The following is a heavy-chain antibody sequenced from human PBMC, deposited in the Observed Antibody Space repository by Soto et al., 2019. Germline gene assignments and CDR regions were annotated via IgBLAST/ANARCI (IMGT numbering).Heavy chain of an antibody. V-gene: IGHV4-39*01. CDR2: IFYSGST. D-gene: IGHD3-9*01. J-gene: IGHJ4*02. CDR1: GGSISSSPSY. Sequence: SETLSLTCTVSGGSISSSPSYWAWIRQPPGKGLEWIGHIFYSGSTSYSPSLRSRVSISADTSKNQFSLHLNSVTAADAAVYFCVGFRPHTIFSFWGQRTLVTVSS. CDR3: VGFRPHTIFSF.